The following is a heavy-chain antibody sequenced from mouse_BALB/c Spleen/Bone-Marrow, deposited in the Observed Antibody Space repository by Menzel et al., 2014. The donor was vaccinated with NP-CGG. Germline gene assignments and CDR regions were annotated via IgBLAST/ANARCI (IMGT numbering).Heavy chain of an antibody. CDR3: ARERYDYDWKDY. CDR2: INPSNGRT. Sequence: QVQLKQSGAELVKPGASVKLSCKASGYTFTSYWMRWVKQRPGQGLEWIGEINPSNGRTNYNEKFKSKATLTVDKSSSTAYMQLSSLTSEDSAVYYCARERYDYDWKDYWGQGTTLTVSS. CDR1: GYTFTSYW. D-gene: IGHD2-4*01. J-gene: IGHJ2*01. V-gene: IGHV1S81*02.